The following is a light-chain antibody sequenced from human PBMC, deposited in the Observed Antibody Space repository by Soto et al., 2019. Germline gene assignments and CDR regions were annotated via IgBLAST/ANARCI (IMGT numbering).Light chain of an antibody. CDR3: TSYTSSTTYF. J-gene: IGLJ1*01. V-gene: IGLV2-14*03. CDR1: TSDFNYYNS. CDR2: NVS. Sequence: QSALTQPASVSGSPGQSITISCTGTTSDFNYYNSVSWYQHHPGQAPKLMIYNVSNRPSGVSYRFSGSKSGNTASLTISGLQAEDEADYYCTSYTSSTTYFLGTGTKLTVL.